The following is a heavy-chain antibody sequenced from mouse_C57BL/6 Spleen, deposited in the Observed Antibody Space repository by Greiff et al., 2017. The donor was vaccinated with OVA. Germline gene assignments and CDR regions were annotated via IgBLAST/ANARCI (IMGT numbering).Heavy chain of an antibody. V-gene: IGHV5-4*03. CDR1: GFTFSSYA. J-gene: IGHJ2*01. CDR3: ARGYDYDGYYFDY. Sequence: EVKLVESGGGLVKPGGSLKLSCAASGFTFSSYAMSWVRQTPEKRLEWVATISAGGSYTYYPDNVKGRFTISRDNAKNNLYLQMGHLKSEDTAMYYCARGYDYDGYYFDYWGQGTTLTVSS. CDR2: ISAGGSYT. D-gene: IGHD2-4*01.